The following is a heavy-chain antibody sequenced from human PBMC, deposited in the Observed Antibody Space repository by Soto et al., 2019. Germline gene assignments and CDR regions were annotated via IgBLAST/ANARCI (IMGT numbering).Heavy chain of an antibody. D-gene: IGHD3-9*01. CDR3: SRRSRVWFDLDG. Sequence: PGEALKISWKGSGYSLTSYWISGVRQMPGKGLEGMGRIDPSDSYTNYSPSFQGHVTISAHKSISTAYLQWSSLKASDTAMYYWSRRSRVWFDLDGWCQGTSVSV. CDR1: GYSLTSYW. J-gene: IGHJ6*02. V-gene: IGHV5-10-1*01. CDR2: IDPSDSYT.